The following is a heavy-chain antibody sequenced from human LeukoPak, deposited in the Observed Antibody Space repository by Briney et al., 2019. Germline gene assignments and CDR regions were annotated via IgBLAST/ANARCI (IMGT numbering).Heavy chain of an antibody. V-gene: IGHV3-53*01. D-gene: IGHD3-3*02. CDR2: LYSGSDT. CDR1: GFSVSLNY. Sequence: PGGSLRLSCAASGFSVSLNYMNWVRQAPGKGLEWVSILYSGSDTYYADSVKGRSTISRDSSKNMLFLHMNSLRAEDTAVYYCARVGDHFHWYLDLWGRGTLVTVSS. CDR3: ARVGDHFHWYLDL. J-gene: IGHJ2*01.